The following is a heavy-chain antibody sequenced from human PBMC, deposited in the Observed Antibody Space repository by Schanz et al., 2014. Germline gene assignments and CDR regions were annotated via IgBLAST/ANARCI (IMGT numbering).Heavy chain of an antibody. CDR1: GGTFSSFG. CDR2: IIPSLGLA. D-gene: IGHD6-13*01. J-gene: IGHJ4*02. Sequence: VQLEQSGAEVKKPGSSVKVSCKASGGTFSSFGINWVRQAPGQGLEWMGRIIPSLGLAKYEQKFQDKVTITADTSTTTAYMELSGLRFDDTAVYYCARDGVDAAAGGNYWGQGTLVTVSS. CDR3: ARDGVDAAAGGNY. V-gene: IGHV1-69*04.